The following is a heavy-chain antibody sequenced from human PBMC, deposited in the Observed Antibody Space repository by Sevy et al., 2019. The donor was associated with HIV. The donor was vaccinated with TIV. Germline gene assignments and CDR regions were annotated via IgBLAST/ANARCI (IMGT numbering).Heavy chain of an antibody. J-gene: IGHJ4*02. CDR1: EFTFRDYT. CDR3: ARDRDYYGSGTYDH. V-gene: IGHV3-21*06. D-gene: IGHD3-10*01. CDR2: ISSGSSYI. Sequence: GGSLRLSCAASEFTFRDYTMNWVRQPPGKGLEWVSYISSGSSYIRYADSVKGRVTISRDNAANSLYLQMNSLRAEDTGVYYCARDRDYYGSGTYDHWGQGTLVTVSS.